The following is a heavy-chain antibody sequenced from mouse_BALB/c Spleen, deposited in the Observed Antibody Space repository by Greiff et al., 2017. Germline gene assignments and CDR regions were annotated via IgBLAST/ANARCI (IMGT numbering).Heavy chain of an antibody. CDR3: ARKGDGNYEGFAY. CDR2: ISYSGST. D-gene: IGHD2-1*01. J-gene: IGHJ3*01. CDR1: GDSITSGY. V-gene: IGHV3-8*02. Sequence: EVQLQESGPSLVKPSQTLSLTCSVTGDSITSGYWNWIRKFPGNKLEYMGYISYSGSTYYNPSLKSRISITRDTSKNQYYLQLNSVTTEDTATYYCARKGDGNYEGFAYWGQGTLVTVSA.